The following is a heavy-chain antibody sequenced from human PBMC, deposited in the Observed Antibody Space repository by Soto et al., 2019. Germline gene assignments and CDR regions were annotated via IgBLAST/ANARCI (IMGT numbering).Heavy chain of an antibody. J-gene: IGHJ4*02. CDR3: ARIYRRDGNKYADY. CDR2: ISASSTTV. D-gene: IGHD3-16*02. Sequence: EVQLVESGGGLVQPGESLRLSCAASGFTFSSFNMHWVRQAPGKGLEWVSYISASSTTVYYADSVKGRFTISRDNAKTSLYLQMNSLRDEDTAVYYCARIYRRDGNKYADYWGQGTLVTVSS. CDR1: GFTFSSFN. V-gene: IGHV3-48*02.